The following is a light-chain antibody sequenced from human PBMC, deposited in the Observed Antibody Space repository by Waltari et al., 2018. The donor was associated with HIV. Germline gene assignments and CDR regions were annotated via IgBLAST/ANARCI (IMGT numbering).Light chain of an antibody. CDR2: ASS. Sequence: DIQMTQSPSLLSASVGDRVTIVYRASQAISKYVAWYQAKPGKVPGLLIYASSTLQSGVPSRFSGGASGTEFTLTISSLQPEDVATYYCQYDNSAPQVTFGQGTRLEIK. J-gene: IGKJ5*01. CDR1: QAISKY. V-gene: IGKV1-27*01. CDR3: QYDNSAPQVT.